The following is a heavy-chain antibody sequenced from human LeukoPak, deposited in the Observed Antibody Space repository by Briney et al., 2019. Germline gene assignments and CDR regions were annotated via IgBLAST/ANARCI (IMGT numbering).Heavy chain of an antibody. V-gene: IGHV1-69*13. CDR1: GGTFTNYA. D-gene: IGHD4-17*01. CDR3: AEDSSMVTTRAPYYYYYLDV. J-gene: IGHJ6*02. CDR2: IIPLLGTP. Sequence: ASVKVSCKASGGTFTNYAISWVRQAPGQGLEWMGGIIPLLGTPNYAQKFQGRVTITADDSTSTAYMELTSLRSEDTAVYYCAEDSSMVTTRAPYYYYYLDVWGQGTRSPSP.